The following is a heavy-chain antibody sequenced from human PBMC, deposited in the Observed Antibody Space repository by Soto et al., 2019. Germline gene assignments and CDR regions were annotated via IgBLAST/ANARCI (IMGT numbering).Heavy chain of an antibody. CDR1: GITFSNYW. CDR2: IKQDGSEK. J-gene: IGHJ4*02. Sequence: GGFLRLSCVASGITFSNYWMSWVRQAPGKGLEWVANIKQDGSEKYYVDSVKGRLTISRDNARSSLYLQMNSLRAEDTDVYYCARVRQIQLWFFDYWGQGTLVTVSS. V-gene: IGHV3-7*05. D-gene: IGHD5-18*01. CDR3: ARVRQIQLWFFDY.